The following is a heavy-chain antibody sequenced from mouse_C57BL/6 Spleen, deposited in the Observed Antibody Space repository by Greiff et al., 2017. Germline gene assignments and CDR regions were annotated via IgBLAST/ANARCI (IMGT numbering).Heavy chain of an antibody. CDR1: GYTFTEYT. CDR2: FYPGSGSI. Sequence: QVHVKQSGAELVKPGASVKLSCKASGYTFTEYTIHWVKQRSGQGLEWIGWFYPGSGSIKYNEKFKDKATLTADKSSSTVYMELSRLTSEDSAVYFCARHEERRYYFDYWGQGTTHTVSS. CDR3: ARHEERRYYFDY. J-gene: IGHJ2*01. V-gene: IGHV1-62-2*01.